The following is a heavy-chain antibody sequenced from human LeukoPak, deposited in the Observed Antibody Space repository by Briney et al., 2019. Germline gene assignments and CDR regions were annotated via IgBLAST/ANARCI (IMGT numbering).Heavy chain of an antibody. J-gene: IGHJ3*02. Sequence: GGTLRLSCAASGFTFSSYGMSWVRQAPGKGLEWVSAISGSGGSTYYADSVKGRFTISRDNSKNTLYLQMNSLRAEDTAVYYCARSGRGGAFDIWGHGTMVTVSS. D-gene: IGHD1-26*01. CDR2: ISGSGGST. V-gene: IGHV3-23*01. CDR3: ARSGRGGAFDI. CDR1: GFTFSSYG.